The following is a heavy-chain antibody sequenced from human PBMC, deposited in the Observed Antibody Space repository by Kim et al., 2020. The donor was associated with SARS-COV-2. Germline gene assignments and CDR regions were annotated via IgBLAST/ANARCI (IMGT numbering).Heavy chain of an antibody. CDR2: ISSSSSYI. D-gene: IGHD6-13*01. J-gene: IGHJ5*02. CDR1: GFTFSSYS. V-gene: IGHV3-21*01. Sequence: GGSLRLSCAASGFTFSSYSMNWVRQAPGKGLEWVSSISSSSSYIYYADSVKGRFTISRDNAKKSLYLQMNSLRAEDTAVYYCARDLAAAGTSWGQGTLVTVSS. CDR3: ARDLAAAGTS.